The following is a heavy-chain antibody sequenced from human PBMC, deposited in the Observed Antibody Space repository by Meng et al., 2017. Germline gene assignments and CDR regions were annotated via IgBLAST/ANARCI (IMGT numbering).Heavy chain of an antibody. Sequence: GASLKISCAASGFTFSSYGMHWVRQAPGKGLEWVAVIWYDGSNKYYADSVKGRFTISRDNSKNTLYLQMNSLKTEDTAVYYCTTGEWELPRELLWEDDYWGQGTLVTVSS. J-gene: IGHJ4*02. CDR3: TTGEWELPRELLWEDDY. D-gene: IGHD1-26*01. CDR1: GFTFSSYG. V-gene: IGHV3-33*01. CDR2: IWYDGSNK.